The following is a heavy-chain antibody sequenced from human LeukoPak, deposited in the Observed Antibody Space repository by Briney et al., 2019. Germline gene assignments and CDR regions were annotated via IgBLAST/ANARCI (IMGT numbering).Heavy chain of an antibody. CDR2: INHSGST. Sequence: SETLSLTCAVYGGSFSGYYWSWIRQPPGKGLEWIGEINHSGSTNYNPSLKSRVTISVDTPKNQFSLKLSSVTAADTAVYYCARSGGYSSGRYYYWGQGTLVTVPS. D-gene: IGHD6-19*01. V-gene: IGHV4-34*01. CDR1: GGSFSGYY. CDR3: ARSGGYSSGRYYY. J-gene: IGHJ4*02.